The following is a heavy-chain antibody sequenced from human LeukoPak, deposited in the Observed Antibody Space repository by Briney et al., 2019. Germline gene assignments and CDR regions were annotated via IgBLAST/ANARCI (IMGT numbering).Heavy chain of an antibody. J-gene: IGHJ3*02. CDR2: ISGDSTYI. Sequence: GGSLRLSCAGSGFTFTRHNINWVRQAPGKGLEWISSISGDSTYIHYADSVKGLFTISRDDAKNSLYLHMNSLRAEDTAVYYCARRTTSAFDIWGQGTMVTLSS. D-gene: IGHD1-1*01. CDR3: ARRTTSAFDI. V-gene: IGHV3-21*01. CDR1: GFTFTRHN.